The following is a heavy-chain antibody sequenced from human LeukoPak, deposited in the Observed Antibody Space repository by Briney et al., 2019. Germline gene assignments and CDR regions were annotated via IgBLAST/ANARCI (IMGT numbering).Heavy chain of an antibody. CDR1: GFTFSDYG. J-gene: IGHJ4*02. V-gene: IGHV3-21*01. CDR3: ARDYFYCGGDCFVDY. D-gene: IGHD2-21*02. Sequence: GGSLTLSCAASGFTFSDYGVNWVRQAPGKGLEWVSSISGSGRYIFYADSVRGRFTISRDNAKNSLYLQMNSLRAEDTAVYYCARDYFYCGGDCFVDYWGQGTLVTVSS. CDR2: ISGSGRYI.